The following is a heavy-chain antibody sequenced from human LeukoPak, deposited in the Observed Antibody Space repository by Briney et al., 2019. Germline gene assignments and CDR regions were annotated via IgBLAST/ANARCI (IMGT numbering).Heavy chain of an antibody. CDR3: ARVPLSSSLSYYFDY. Sequence: VASVKVSCKASGYTFTGYYMHWVRQAPGQGLEWMGWINPNSGGTNYAQKFQGRVTMTRDTSISTAYMELSRLRSDDTAVYYCARVPLSSSLSYYFDYWGQGTLVTVSS. CDR1: GYTFTGYY. V-gene: IGHV1-2*02. J-gene: IGHJ4*02. CDR2: INPNSGGT. D-gene: IGHD6-13*01.